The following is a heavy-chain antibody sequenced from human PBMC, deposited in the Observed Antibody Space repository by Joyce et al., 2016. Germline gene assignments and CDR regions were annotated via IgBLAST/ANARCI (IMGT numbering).Heavy chain of an antibody. CDR3: AKILTATYSSGWFLDY. CDR2: ISYDGMYK. V-gene: IGHV3-30*18. D-gene: IGHD6-25*01. Sequence: HVQLVESGGGVVQPGRSLRLSCAASGLTLSNYGVHWFRQAPGKGLELVAGISYDGMYKYYADSVKGRFTISRDNSKNTVFLEMNSLRTEDTAVYYCAKILTATYSSGWFLDYWGQGTLVTVSS. CDR1: GLTLSNYG. J-gene: IGHJ4*02.